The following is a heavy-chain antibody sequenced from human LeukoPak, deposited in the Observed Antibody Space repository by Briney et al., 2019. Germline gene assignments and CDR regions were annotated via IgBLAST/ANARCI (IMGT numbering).Heavy chain of an antibody. Sequence: GGSLRLSCAASGFTFNNYGMHWVRQAPGKGLEWLAFIRYDGSNTYYADSVKGRFTISRDNAKNSLFLQMNSLRAEDTAVYYCARDFSDVRGNIFDSWGQGTLVTVSS. CDR2: IRYDGSNT. CDR3: ARDFSDVRGNIFDS. J-gene: IGHJ4*02. V-gene: IGHV3-30*02. D-gene: IGHD3-10*02. CDR1: GFTFNNYG.